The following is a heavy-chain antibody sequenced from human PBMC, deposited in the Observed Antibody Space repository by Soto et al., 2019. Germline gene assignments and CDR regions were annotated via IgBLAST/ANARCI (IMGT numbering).Heavy chain of an antibody. Sequence: EVQLVESGGGLVKPGGSLRLSCAASGFTVSNAWMNWVRQIPGKGLEWVGRIKSKTDGGTTDYAAPVKGRFTISRDDSQNTLYLQMNSLIIEDTAVYYCSKGWEVYTNWGQGTLVTVSS. CDR2: IKSKTDGGTT. J-gene: IGHJ4*02. V-gene: IGHV3-15*07. CDR3: SKGWEVYTN. D-gene: IGHD2-8*01. CDR1: GFTVSNAW.